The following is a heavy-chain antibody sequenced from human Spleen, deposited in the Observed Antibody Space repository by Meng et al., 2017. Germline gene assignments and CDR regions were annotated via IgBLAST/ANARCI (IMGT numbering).Heavy chain of an antibody. D-gene: IGHD6-19*01. CDR3: ARNGRIAVGSWFDP. J-gene: IGHJ5*02. CDR2: INHSGST. CDR1: GGSFSGYY. V-gene: IGHV4-34*01. Sequence: SETLSLTCAVYGGSFSGYYWSWIRQPPGKGLEWIGEINHSGSTNYNPSLKSRVTISVDTSKNQFSLKLSSVTAADTAVYYCARNGRIAVGSWFDPWGQGTLVTVSS.